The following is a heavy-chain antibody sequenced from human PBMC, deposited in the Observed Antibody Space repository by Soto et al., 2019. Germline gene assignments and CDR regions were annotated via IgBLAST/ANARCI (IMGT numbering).Heavy chain of an antibody. J-gene: IGHJ4*02. CDR2: IWYDGSNK. CDR1: GFTFSSYG. D-gene: IGHD1-26*01. CDR3: AREKFDSGSYRPFDY. V-gene: IGHV3-33*01. Sequence: GGSLRLSCAASGFTFSSYGMHWVRQAPGKGLEWVAVIWYDGSNKYYADSVKGRFTISRDNSKNTLYLPMNSLRAEATAAYFCAREKFDSGSYRPFDYWGQGTLVTVSS.